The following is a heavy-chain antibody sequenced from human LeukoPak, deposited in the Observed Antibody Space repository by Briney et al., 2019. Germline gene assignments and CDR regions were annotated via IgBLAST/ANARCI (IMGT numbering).Heavy chain of an antibody. J-gene: IGHJ4*02. CDR1: GFTFSDYY. CDR2: ISSSGDTI. Sequence: GGSLRLSCAASGFTFSDYYMSWIRQAPGKGLEWISYISSSGDTIFYADSVKGRFTISRDNAKNSLYLQMNGLRAEDTALYYCARGYYYDSSGYPGDYWGQGTLVTVSS. CDR3: ARGYYYDSSGYPGDY. D-gene: IGHD3-22*01. V-gene: IGHV3-11*01.